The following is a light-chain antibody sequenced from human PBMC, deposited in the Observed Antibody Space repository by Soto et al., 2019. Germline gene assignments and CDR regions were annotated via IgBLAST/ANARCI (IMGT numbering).Light chain of an antibody. J-gene: IGLJ1*01. V-gene: IGLV2-11*01. CDR3: CSYAGTFLTYV. CDR1: SSDVVGYNY. CDR2: NVS. Sequence: QSSLTQPRSVSGFPGQPVTISCTGTSSDVVGYNYVSWYQHHPGKAPKLMIYNVSKRPSGVPDRFSGSKSGNTASLTISGLQAEDEADYYCCSYAGTFLTYVFGTGTKLTVL.